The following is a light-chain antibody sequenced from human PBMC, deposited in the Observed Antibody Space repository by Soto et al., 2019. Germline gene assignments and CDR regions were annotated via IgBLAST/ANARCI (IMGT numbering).Light chain of an antibody. CDR1: QSITSSY. J-gene: IGKJ1*01. Sequence: EIVLTQSPGTLSLSPGERATLSCRASQSITSSYLAWYQQKPGQAPRLLISGTISRATGIPDRFSGSGSGTDFTLTISRLEPQDFAVYYCHQYGSPLWTFGQGTKV. V-gene: IGKV3-20*01. CDR2: GTI. CDR3: HQYGSPLWT.